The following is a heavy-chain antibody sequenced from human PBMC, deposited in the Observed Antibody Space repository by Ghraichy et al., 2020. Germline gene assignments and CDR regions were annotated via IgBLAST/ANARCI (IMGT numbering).Heavy chain of an antibody. V-gene: IGHV3-7*01. CDR3: ARVGSSTWYWGNWDY. D-gene: IGHD6-13*01. J-gene: IGHJ4*02. Sequence: GESLNISCAASGFTFSSYWMSWVRQAPGKGLEWVANIKQDGSEKYYVDSVKGRFTISRDNAKNSLYLQMNSLRAEDTAVYYCARVGSSTWYWGNWDYWGQGTLVTVSS. CDR1: GFTFSSYW. CDR2: IKQDGSEK.